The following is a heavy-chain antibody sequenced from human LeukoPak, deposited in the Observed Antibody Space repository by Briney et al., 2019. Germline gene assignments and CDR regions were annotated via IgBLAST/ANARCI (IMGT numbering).Heavy chain of an antibody. CDR3: ASRYCSGGSCYRFDP. D-gene: IGHD2-15*01. Sequence: GGSLRLSCAASGFTFSSYEMNWVRQAPGKGLEWVSYISSSGSTIYYAGSVKGRFTISRDNAKNSLYLQMNSLRAEDTAVYYCASRYCSGGSCYRFDPWGQGTLVTVSS. CDR2: ISSSGSTI. V-gene: IGHV3-48*03. J-gene: IGHJ5*02. CDR1: GFTFSSYE.